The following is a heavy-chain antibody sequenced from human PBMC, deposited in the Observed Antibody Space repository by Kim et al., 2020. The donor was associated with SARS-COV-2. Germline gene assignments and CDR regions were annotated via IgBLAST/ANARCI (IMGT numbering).Heavy chain of an antibody. D-gene: IGHD2-21*01. CDR3: ARSALFRTFDI. CDR1: GDSISSSY. V-gene: IGHV4-59*08. CDR2: IYYSGST. Sequence: SETLSLTCTVSGDSISSSYWSWIRQPPGKGLEWIGYIYYSGSTNSNPSLKSRVTISIDTSKNQFSRKLSSVTAADTAVYYCARSALFRTFDIWGQGTMVTVSS. J-gene: IGHJ3*02.